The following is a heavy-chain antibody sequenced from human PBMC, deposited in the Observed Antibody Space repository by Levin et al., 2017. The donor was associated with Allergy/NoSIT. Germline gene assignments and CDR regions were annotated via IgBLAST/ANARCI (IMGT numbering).Heavy chain of an antibody. CDR3: SPYYVWGSYRYAFDI. J-gene: IGHJ3*02. V-gene: IGHV3-15*01. CDR2: IKSQADGGTV. Sequence: GESLKISCAASGFTFNNAWMNWVRQAPGKGLEWVGRIKSQADGGTVDIAAPVKGRFSISRDDSKNTLYLHMNSLETEDTAVYYCSPYYVWGSYRYAFDIWGVGTMVTVSS. D-gene: IGHD3-16*02. CDR1: GFTFNNAW.